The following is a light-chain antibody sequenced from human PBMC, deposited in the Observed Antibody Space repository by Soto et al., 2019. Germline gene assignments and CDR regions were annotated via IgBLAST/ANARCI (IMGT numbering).Light chain of an antibody. V-gene: IGLV3-21*04. Sequence: SYELTQSPSVSVASEKTATITCGGNNIGNKRVHWYRQKPGQAPVLLISYDSDRPSGIPERFSGSNSGNTATLTISRVEAGDEADYYCQVWDIMTDNYVFGSGTKVTVL. CDR2: YDS. CDR3: QVWDIMTDNYV. J-gene: IGLJ1*01. CDR1: NIGNKR.